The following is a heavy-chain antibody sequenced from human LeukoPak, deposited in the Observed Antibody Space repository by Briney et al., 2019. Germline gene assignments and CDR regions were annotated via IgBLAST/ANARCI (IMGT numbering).Heavy chain of an antibody. Sequence: SETLSLTCSVSGGSISSYYWSFIRQPPGKGLEWIGYVYFSGSTNYNPSLKSRVTFSLDTSKNQFSLKLSSVTAADTAVYYCARDLVAVAGTGWFDPWGQGTLVTVSS. CDR3: ARDLVAVAGTGWFDP. D-gene: IGHD6-19*01. CDR1: GGSISSYY. J-gene: IGHJ5*02. CDR2: VYFSGST. V-gene: IGHV4-59*01.